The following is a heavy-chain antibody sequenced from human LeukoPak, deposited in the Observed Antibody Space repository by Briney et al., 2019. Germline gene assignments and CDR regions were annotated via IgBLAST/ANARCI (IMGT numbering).Heavy chain of an antibody. D-gene: IGHD2-2*01. Sequence: SETLSLTCTVSGGSISSYYWSWIRQPAGKGLEWIGRIYTSGSTNYNPSLKSRVTMSVDTSKNQFSLKLSSVTAADTAVYYCARVNVVPAANYYYYYMDVWGKGTTVTVSS. CDR3: ARVNVVPAANYYYYYMDV. J-gene: IGHJ6*03. CDR2: IYTSGST. CDR1: GGSISSYY. V-gene: IGHV4-4*07.